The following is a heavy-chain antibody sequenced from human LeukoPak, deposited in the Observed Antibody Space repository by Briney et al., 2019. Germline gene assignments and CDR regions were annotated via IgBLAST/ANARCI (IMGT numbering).Heavy chain of an antibody. CDR2: INPNSGGT. Sequence: ASVKVSCKASGYTFTGYYMHWVRQAPGQGLEWMGRINPNSGGTNYAQKFQGRVTMTRDTSISTAYMELSRLRSDDTAVYYCARDYDSSGYYGFWGQGTLVTVSS. V-gene: IGHV1-2*06. CDR1: GYTFTGYY. D-gene: IGHD3-22*01. J-gene: IGHJ4*02. CDR3: ARDYDSSGYYGF.